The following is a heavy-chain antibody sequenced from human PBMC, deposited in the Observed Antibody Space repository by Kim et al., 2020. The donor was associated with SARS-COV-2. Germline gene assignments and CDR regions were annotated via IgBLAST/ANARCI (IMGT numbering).Heavy chain of an antibody. CDR3: LKDRGSTRLGDTWFDP. CDR1: GFSFSTYA. J-gene: IGHJ5*02. D-gene: IGHD3-16*01. CDR2: ISSDGGTT. V-gene: IGHV3-64D*06. Sequence: GGSLRLSCSASGFSFSTYAMHWVRQPPGKALEYVSAISSDGGTTYYADSVKGRFTISRDNSKNMVYFQMSSLRAEDTAVYYCLKDRGSTRLGDTWFDPWGQGTLVTVSS.